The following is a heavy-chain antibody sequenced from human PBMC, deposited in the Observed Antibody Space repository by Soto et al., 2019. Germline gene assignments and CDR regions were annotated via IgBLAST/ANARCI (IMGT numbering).Heavy chain of an antibody. V-gene: IGHV4-59*08. CDR2: INYDGYS. CDR1: GGSITNYD. Sequence: QVQLQESGPGLVKPSETLSLTCTVSGGSITNYDCSWFRQPPGKGLEWIGYINYDGYSAYNLSLKRRVTLSMDASKTQFSLMLESVTATDTAVYYCARHGFGPLDGLVDVWVPGTTVIVSS. D-gene: IGHD3-16*01. J-gene: IGHJ6*02. CDR3: ARHGFGPLDGLVDV.